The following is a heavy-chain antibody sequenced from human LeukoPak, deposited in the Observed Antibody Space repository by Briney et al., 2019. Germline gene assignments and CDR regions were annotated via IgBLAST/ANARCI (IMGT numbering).Heavy chain of an antibody. Sequence: GGSLRLSCAASGFTFSSYSMNWVRQAPGKGLEWVAVIWYDGSNKYYADSAKGRFTISRDNSKNTLYLQMNSLRAEDTAVYYCARGGELLWFGEKDYWGQGTLVTVSS. CDR3: ARGGELLWFGEKDY. CDR1: GFTFSSYS. D-gene: IGHD3-10*01. V-gene: IGHV3-33*08. J-gene: IGHJ4*02. CDR2: IWYDGSNK.